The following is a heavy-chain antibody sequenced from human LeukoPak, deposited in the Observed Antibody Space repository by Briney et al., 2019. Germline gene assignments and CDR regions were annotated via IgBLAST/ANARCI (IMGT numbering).Heavy chain of an antibody. J-gene: IGHJ4*02. CDR3: ALGYCSSTSCSG. V-gene: IGHV3-48*01. D-gene: IGHD2-2*01. CDR1: GFTFSSYS. Sequence: GGSLRLSCAASGFTFSSYSMNWVRQAPGKGLEWVSYISSSSTIHYADSVKGRFTISRDNAKNSLYLQMNSLRAEDTAVYYCALGYCSSTSCSGGGQGTLVTVSS. CDR2: ISSSSTI.